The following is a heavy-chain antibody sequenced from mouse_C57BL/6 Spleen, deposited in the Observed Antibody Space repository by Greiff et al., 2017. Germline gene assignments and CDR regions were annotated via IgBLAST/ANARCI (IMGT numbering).Heavy chain of an antibody. J-gene: IGHJ2*01. D-gene: IGHD3-3*01. CDR1: GFTFSSYA. V-gene: IGHV5-4*03. Sequence: EVMLVESGGGLVKPGGSLKLSCAASGFTFSSYAMSWVRQTPEKRLEWVATISDGGSYTYYPDNVKGRFTISRDNAKNNLYLQMSHLKSEDTAMYYCARGGDILIFDYWSQGTTLTVSS. CDR2: ISDGGSYT. CDR3: ARGGDILIFDY.